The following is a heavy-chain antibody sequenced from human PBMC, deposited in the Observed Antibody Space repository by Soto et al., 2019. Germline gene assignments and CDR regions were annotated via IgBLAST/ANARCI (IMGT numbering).Heavy chain of an antibody. D-gene: IGHD3-22*01. CDR3: ARDWLTRSLDY. Sequence: QAQLVQSGAEEKKPGASVKVSCKASGYSFSEYAMHWVRQAPGQRLEWMAWINAGNDETNNAQSFQGRVTVTRDTSATAVYMELSSLKSEDTAVYYCARDWLTRSLDYWGQGTLVTVS. CDR2: INAGNDET. V-gene: IGHV1-3*05. J-gene: IGHJ4*02. CDR1: GYSFSEYA.